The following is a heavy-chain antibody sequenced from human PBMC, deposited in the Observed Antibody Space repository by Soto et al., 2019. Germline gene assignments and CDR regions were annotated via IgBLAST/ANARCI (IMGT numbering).Heavy chain of an antibody. CDR1: GFTVSSNY. CDR3: AREMGGDTMIATYGMDV. Sequence: PGGSLRLSCAASGFTVSSNYMSWVRQAPGKGLEWVSVIYSGGSTYYADSVKGRFTISRDNSKNTLYLQMNSLRAEDTAVYYCAREMGGDTMIATYGMDVWGQGTTVTVS. V-gene: IGHV3-53*01. J-gene: IGHJ6*02. CDR2: IYSGGST. D-gene: IGHD3-22*01.